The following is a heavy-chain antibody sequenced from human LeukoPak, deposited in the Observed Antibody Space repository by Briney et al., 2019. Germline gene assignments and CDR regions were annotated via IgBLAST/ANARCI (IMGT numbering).Heavy chain of an antibody. D-gene: IGHD6-6*01. J-gene: IGHJ6*02. CDR2: ISSSSSYI. CDR1: GFTFSSYS. V-gene: IGHV3-21*01. Sequence: GGSLRLSCAASGFTFSSYSMNWARQAPGKGLEWVSSISSSSSYIYYADSVKGRFTISRDNAKNSLYLQMNSLRAEDTAVYYCARDTEYSSSSFILYYYGMDVWGQGTTVTVSS. CDR3: ARDTEYSSSSFILYYYGMDV.